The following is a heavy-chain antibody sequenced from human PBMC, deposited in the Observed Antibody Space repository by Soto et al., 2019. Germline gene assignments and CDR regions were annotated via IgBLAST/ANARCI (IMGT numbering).Heavy chain of an antibody. D-gene: IGHD1-26*01. J-gene: IGHJ4*02. Sequence: PGGSLRLSCAACGFSVSNNHMTWVRQAAGKGLEWVSLIHGGGSTYYADSVKGRSTISRDNSKNTLYLQMNSLRAEDTAVYYCAKDPGSIVGVIEYCGPVTLATVSS. CDR1: GFSVSNNH. CDR3: AKDPGSIVGVIEY. CDR2: IHGGGST. V-gene: IGHV3-66*02.